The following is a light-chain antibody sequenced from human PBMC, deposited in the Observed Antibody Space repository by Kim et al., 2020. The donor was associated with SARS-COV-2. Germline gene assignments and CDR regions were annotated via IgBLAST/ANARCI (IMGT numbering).Light chain of an antibody. CDR3: HQYGSSPYT. Sequence: EIVLTQSPGTLSLSPGDRATLSCRASQSVSNNYLAWYHHKPGQAPRLLIYGTSSRATGIPDRFSGSGSVTDFTLTISRLEPEDFAVYYCHQYGSSPYTFGQGTKL. J-gene: IGKJ2*01. CDR2: GTS. CDR1: QSVSNNY. V-gene: IGKV3-20*01.